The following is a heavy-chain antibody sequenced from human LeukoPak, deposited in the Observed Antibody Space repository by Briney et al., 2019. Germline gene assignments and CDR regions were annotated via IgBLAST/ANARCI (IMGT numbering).Heavy chain of an antibody. D-gene: IGHD6-13*01. CDR3: ARDYTTAAAGTDY. J-gene: IGHJ4*02. CDR2: ISSITGTK. V-gene: IGHV3-48*04. CDR1: GFTFSRYS. Sequence: GRSLRLSCAASGFTFSRYSMNWVRQAPGTGLERVSYISSITGTKYYADSVKGRFTISRDNAKNSLYLQMNSLRVEDTAVYYCARDYTTAAAGTDYWGQGTLVTVSS.